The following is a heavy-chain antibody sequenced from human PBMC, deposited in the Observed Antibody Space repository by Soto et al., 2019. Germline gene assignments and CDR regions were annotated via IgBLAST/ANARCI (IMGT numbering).Heavy chain of an antibody. V-gene: IGHV1-8*01. J-gene: IGHJ3*02. CDR1: GYTFTSYD. D-gene: IGHD6-19*01. CDR2: MNPNSGNT. Sequence: ASVKVSCKASGYTFTSYDINWVRQATGQGLEWMGWMNPNSGNTGYAQKFQGRVTMTRNTSISTAYMELSSLRSEDTAVYYCARGLSSGWPLNDAFDIWGQGTMVTVSS. CDR3: ARGLSSGWPLNDAFDI.